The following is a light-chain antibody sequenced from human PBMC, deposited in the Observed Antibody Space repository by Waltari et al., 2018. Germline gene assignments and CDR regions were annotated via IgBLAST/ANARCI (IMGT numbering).Light chain of an antibody. CDR2: YDR. CDR3: HVWHPHVDPGV. V-gene: IGLV3-21*04. Sequence: SYVVTQPPSVSVAPGETATITCGGEHIGTYSVHWYQQKAGQAPVWVIFYDRDRPSGIPDRFSGSNSGNTATLTISGVEAGDEARYYCHVWHPHVDPGVFGTGTEVTVL. CDR1: HIGTYS. J-gene: IGLJ1*01.